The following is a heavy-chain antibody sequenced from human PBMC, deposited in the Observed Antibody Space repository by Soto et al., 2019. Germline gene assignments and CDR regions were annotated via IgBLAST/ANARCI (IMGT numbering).Heavy chain of an antibody. CDR3: ARTRITMVRGVAPLGMDV. Sequence: GESLKISCKGSGYSFTSYWISWVRQMPGKGLEWMGRIDPSDSYTNYSPSFQGHVTISADKSISTAYLQWSSLKASDTAMYYCARTRITMVRGVAPLGMDVWGQGTAVTVSS. D-gene: IGHD3-10*01. J-gene: IGHJ6*02. CDR2: IDPSDSYT. CDR1: GYSFTSYW. V-gene: IGHV5-10-1*01.